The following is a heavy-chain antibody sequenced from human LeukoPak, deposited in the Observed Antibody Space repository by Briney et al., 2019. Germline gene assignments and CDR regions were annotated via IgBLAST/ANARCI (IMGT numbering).Heavy chain of an antibody. CDR2: IYYSGST. J-gene: IGHJ4*02. D-gene: IGHD2-8*02. CDR1: GGSISSGGYY. CDR3: ARSLVLDPMDFWGYYFDY. V-gene: IGHV4-31*03. Sequence: PSETLSLTCTVSGGSISSGGYYWSWIHQHPGKGLEWIGYIYYSGSTYYNPSLKSRVTISVDTSKNQFSLKLSYVTAADTAVYYCARSLVLDPMDFWGYYFDYWGQGALVTVSS.